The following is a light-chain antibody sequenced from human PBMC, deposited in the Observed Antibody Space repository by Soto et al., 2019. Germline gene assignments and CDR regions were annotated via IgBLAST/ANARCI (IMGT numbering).Light chain of an antibody. V-gene: IGKV1-39*01. CDR2: AAS. CDR3: QQTYSTPQT. J-gene: IGKJ1*01. CDR1: QSISSF. Sequence: DIQMTQSPSSLSASVGGGVTITCRASQSISSFLNWYQQKPGKAPKLLIYAASSLQSGVSSRFSGRGSGTDFTLTISSLQPEDFVTYYCQQTYSTPQTFGQGTKVEIK.